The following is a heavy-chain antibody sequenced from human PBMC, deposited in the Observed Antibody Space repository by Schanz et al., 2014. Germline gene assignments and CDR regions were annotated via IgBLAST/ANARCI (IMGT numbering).Heavy chain of an antibody. CDR2: RKEDGSVK. V-gene: IGHV3-7*02. Sequence: VHLLESGGGLVEPGGSLRLSCAASGITFSSHSFNWVRQAPGKGLEWEANRKEDGSVKGYVDSVKGRFTISRDNAKNSLYLQMTSLRAEDTAGYYCLAPDNGMDVWGQGTTVTVSS. CDR3: LAPDNGMDV. CDR1: GITFSSHS. J-gene: IGHJ6*02.